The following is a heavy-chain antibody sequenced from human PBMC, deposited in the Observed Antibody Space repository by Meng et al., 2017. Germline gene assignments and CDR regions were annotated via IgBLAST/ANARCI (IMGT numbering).Heavy chain of an antibody. Sequence: QVQLVQFGAVVKKPGSSVKFSCKASGGTFSSYAISWVRQAPGQGLEWMGGIIPIFGTANYAQKFQGRVTITADESTSTAYMELSSLRSEDTAVYYCAREGPCGGDCSGFDYWGQGTLVTVSS. J-gene: IGHJ4*02. CDR1: GGTFSSYA. CDR2: IIPIFGTA. CDR3: AREGPCGGDCSGFDY. D-gene: IGHD2-21*02. V-gene: IGHV1-69*01.